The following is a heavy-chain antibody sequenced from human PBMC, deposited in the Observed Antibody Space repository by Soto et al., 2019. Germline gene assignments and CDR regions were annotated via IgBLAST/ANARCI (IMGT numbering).Heavy chain of an antibody. CDR2: IYYSGST. Sequence: SENLSLTCTVSGGSISSYYWSWIRQPPGKGLEWIGYIYYSGSTNYNPSLKSRVTISVDTSKNQFSLKLSYVTAADTAVYYCAREAPRDYYDKHAFDIWGQGTMVTVSS. CDR3: AREAPRDYYDKHAFDI. D-gene: IGHD3-22*01. J-gene: IGHJ3*02. V-gene: IGHV4-59*01. CDR1: GGSISSYY.